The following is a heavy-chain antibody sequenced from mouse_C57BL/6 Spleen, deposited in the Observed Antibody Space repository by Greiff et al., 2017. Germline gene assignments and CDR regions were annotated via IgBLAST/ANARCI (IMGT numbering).Heavy chain of an antibody. CDR3: ARAYDGYWYFDV. CDR1: GYSITSGYY. Sequence: DVKLQESGPGLVKPSQSLSLTCSVTGYSITSGYYWNWIRQFPGNKLEWMGYISYDGSNNYNPSLKNRISITRDTSKNQFFLKLNSVTTEDTATYYCARAYDGYWYFDVWGTGTTVTVSS. V-gene: IGHV3-6*01. D-gene: IGHD2-3*01. J-gene: IGHJ1*03. CDR2: ISYDGSN.